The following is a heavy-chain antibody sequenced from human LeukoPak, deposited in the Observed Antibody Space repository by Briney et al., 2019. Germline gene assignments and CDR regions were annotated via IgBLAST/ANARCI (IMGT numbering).Heavy chain of an antibody. V-gene: IGHV4-38-2*02. J-gene: IGHJ1*01. D-gene: IGHD4-17*01. CDR1: GDSISSGNY. Sequence: SETLSLTCTVSGDSISSGNYWGWIRQPPGKGLEWIGSIFHTGSTYFNLSLKSRVTISVDTSKNQFSLRLSSVTAADTAVYYCAKDEDYGDYVGYFQHWGQGTLVTVSS. CDR3: AKDEDYGDYVGYFQH. CDR2: IFHTGST.